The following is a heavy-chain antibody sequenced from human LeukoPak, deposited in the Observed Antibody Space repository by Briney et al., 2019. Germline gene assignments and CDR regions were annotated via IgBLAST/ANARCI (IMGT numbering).Heavy chain of an antibody. D-gene: IGHD2-2*01. V-gene: IGHV5-51*01. CDR1: GYSFTSYW. CDR3: ARLRYCSSTSCYYYFGY. CDR2: IYPGDSDT. J-gene: IGHJ4*02. Sequence: GESLKISCKGSGYSFTSYWIGWVRQMPGKGLEWMGIIYPGDSDTRYSPSFQGQVTISADKSISTAYLQWSSLKASDTAMYYCARLRYCSSTSCYYYFGYWGQGTLVTVSS.